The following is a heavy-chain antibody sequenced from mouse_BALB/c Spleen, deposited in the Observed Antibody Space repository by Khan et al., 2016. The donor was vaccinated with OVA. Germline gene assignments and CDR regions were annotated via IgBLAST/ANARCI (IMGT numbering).Heavy chain of an antibody. V-gene: IGHV2-9-2*01. CDR3: VRELLK. J-gene: IGHJ4*01. D-gene: IGHD1-1*01. Sequence: QVQLKESGPGLVAPSQSLSITCTVSDFSLSNYDISWFRQPPGKGLEWLGLIWTGGGTNYNSAFMSRLSISTDNSKSHVFLKMLSLLTDDTAIYYYVRELLKWGQGTSVTVSS. CDR2: IWTGGGT. CDR1: DFSLSNYD.